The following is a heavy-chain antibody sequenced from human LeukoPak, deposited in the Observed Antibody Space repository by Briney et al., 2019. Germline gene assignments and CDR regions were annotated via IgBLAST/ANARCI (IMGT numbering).Heavy chain of an antibody. D-gene: IGHD2-15*01. CDR1: GGSFSGYY. CDR3: ARDRYCSGGSCYTFDY. J-gene: IGHJ4*02. Sequence: SETLSLTCAVYGGSFSGYYWSWIRQPPGKGLEWIGEINHSGSTNYNPSFKSRVTISVDTSKNQFSLKLSSVTAADTAVYYCARDRYCSGGSCYTFDYWGQGTLVTVSS. V-gene: IGHV4-34*01. CDR2: INHSGST.